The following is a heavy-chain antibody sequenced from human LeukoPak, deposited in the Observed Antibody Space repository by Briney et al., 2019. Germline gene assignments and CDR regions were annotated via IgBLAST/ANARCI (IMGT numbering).Heavy chain of an antibody. J-gene: IGHJ6*03. V-gene: IGHV3-30*02. Sequence: GGSLRLSCATSGFTFSGYGMHWVRQAPGKGLEWVAFIRYDASNEYYADSVKGRFTISRDNSKNTLYLQMNSLRAEDTAVYYCAKDSTPLSRYYYYYMDVWGKGTTVTISS. CDR3: AKDSTPLSRYYYYYMDV. CDR1: GFTFSGYG. CDR2: IRYDASNE. D-gene: IGHD2/OR15-2a*01.